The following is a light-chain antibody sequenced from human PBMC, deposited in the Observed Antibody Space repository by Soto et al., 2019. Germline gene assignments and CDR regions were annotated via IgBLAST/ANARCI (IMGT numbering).Light chain of an antibody. CDR2: DAS. V-gene: IGKV3-20*01. CDR3: QQYGSSPIT. J-gene: IGKJ5*01. Sequence: EIVWTQPPGTLSLCKGERATVSCRASQSVNTNYLAWYQQTPGRAPRLLIYDASNRATGIPARFSGSGSGTDFTLTISSLQSDDFAVYYCQQYGSSPITFGQGTRLEIK. CDR1: QSVNTNY.